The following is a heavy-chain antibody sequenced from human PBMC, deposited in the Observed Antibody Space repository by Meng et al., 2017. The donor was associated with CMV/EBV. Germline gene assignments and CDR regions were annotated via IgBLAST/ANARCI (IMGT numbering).Heavy chain of an antibody. V-gene: IGHV3-38-3*01. CDR3: AREVVPDY. D-gene: IGHD2-2*01. Sequence: GGSLRLSCPSSGFTVSSNEMSWVRQAPGKGLEWVSSISGNSTYYADSRKGRFTISRDNSKNTLYLQMNSLRAEDTAVYYCAREVVPDYWGQGTLVTVSS. CDR1: GFTVSSNE. CDR2: ISGNST. J-gene: IGHJ4*02.